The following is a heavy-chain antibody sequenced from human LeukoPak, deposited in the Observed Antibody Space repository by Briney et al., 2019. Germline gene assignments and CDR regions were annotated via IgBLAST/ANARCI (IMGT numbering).Heavy chain of an antibody. Sequence: PSETLSLTCTVSGGSISSSSYYWGWIRQPPGKGLEWIGSIYYSGSTYYNPSLKSRVTISVDTSKNQFSLKLSSVTAADTAVYYCARHERTKPKNIVVVPAAIDYWGQGTLVTVSS. CDR1: GGSISSSSYY. CDR3: ARHERTKPKNIVVVPAAIDY. J-gene: IGHJ4*02. D-gene: IGHD2-2*01. CDR2: IYYSGST. V-gene: IGHV4-39*01.